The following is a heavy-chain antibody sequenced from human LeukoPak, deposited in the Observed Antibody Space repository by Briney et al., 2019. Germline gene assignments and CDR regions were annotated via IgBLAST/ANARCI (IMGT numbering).Heavy chain of an antibody. V-gene: IGHV4-59*08. D-gene: IGHD2-2*02. J-gene: IGHJ6*02. Sequence: PSETLSLTCTVSGGSITNYYWSWIRQPPGKGLEWLGYIYYSGSTTYNPSLKSRVTMSLDASKNQFSLNLNSVTAADMAVYYCATSPLLGYCSSSSCYNDGLDVWGQGTTVTVAS. CDR2: IYYSGST. CDR3: ATSPLLGYCSSSSCYNDGLDV. CDR1: GGSITNYY.